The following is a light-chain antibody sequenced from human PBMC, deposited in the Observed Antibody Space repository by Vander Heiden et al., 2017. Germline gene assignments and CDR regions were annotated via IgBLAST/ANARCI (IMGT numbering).Light chain of an antibody. Sequence: QSALTQPAPVSGAPGPSITISCTGTSSDIGGYNYVSWYQHHPGKAPKLLIYDVNYRPSGISNRFSGSKSGNTASLTISGLQADDEADYYCSSYTSGSALYIFGTGTAVTVL. J-gene: IGLJ1*01. CDR1: SSDIGGYNY. V-gene: IGLV2-14*03. CDR3: SSYTSGSALYI. CDR2: DVN.